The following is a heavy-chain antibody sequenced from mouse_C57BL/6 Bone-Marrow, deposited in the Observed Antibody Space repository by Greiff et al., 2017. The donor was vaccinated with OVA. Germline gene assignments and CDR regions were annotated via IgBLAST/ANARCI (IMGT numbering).Heavy chain of an antibody. CDR1: GYTFTDYN. V-gene: IGHV1-18*01. CDR3: ARYRMDY. CDR2: INPNNGGT. Sequence: DVKLVESGPELVKPGASVKIPCKASGYTFTDYNMDWVKQSHGKSLEWIGDINPNNGGTIYNQKFKGKATLTVDKSSSTAYMELRSLTSEDTAVYYCARYRMDYWGQGTSVTVSS. J-gene: IGHJ4*01.